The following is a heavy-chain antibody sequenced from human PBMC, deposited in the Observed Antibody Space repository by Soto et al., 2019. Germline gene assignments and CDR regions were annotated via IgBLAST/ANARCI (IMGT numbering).Heavy chain of an antibody. J-gene: IGHJ4*02. CDR1: GGSISSGPYS. Sequence: QVELQESGPGLVKPSQTLSLTCTVSGGSISSGPYSWPWIRQHPGRGLEWIGYLSYSGNTYYNPSLTSRVTISVDTSKNQFSLNLSSVTAADTAVYYCARGMYYYDPWGQGTLVTVSS. CDR3: ARGMYYYDP. D-gene: IGHD3-22*01. CDR2: LSYSGNT. V-gene: IGHV4-31*03.